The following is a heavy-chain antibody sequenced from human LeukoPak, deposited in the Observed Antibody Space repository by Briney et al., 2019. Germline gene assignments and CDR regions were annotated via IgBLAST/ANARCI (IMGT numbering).Heavy chain of an antibody. Sequence: ASVKVSCKASGYTFTSYGISWVRQAPGQGLEWMGWISAYNGNTNYAQKLQGRVTMTTDTSTSTAYMELRSLRSDDTAVYYCARVYYDFWSGYEYDSFDIWGQGTMVTVSS. D-gene: IGHD3-3*01. CDR1: GYTFTSYG. V-gene: IGHV1-18*01. CDR3: ARVYYDFWSGYEYDSFDI. J-gene: IGHJ3*02. CDR2: ISAYNGNT.